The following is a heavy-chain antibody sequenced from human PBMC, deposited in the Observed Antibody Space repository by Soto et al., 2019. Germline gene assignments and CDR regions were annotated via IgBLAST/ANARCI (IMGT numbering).Heavy chain of an antibody. D-gene: IGHD3-16*01. CDR1: GFTFSSYG. Sequence: QVQLVESWGGVVQPGRSLRLSCAASGFTFSSYGIHWVRQAPGMVLEWVSFISYDGSNTYYADSVKGRFTISRDNPKNTLFLQMNSLRAEDTAVYYCTKVMITFGGTRYGLDVWGQGTTVTVSS. V-gene: IGHV3-30*18. CDR2: ISYDGSNT. J-gene: IGHJ6*01. CDR3: TKVMITFGGTRYGLDV.